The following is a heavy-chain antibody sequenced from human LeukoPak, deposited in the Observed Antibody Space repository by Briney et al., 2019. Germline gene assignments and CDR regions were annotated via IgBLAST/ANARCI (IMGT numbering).Heavy chain of an antibody. D-gene: IGHD3-22*01. CDR1: GYNFTTYW. V-gene: IGHV5-51*01. J-gene: IGHJ4*02. Sequence: GESLKISCKGSGYNFTTYWIGWVRQMPGKGLEWMGIIYPVDSKTRYSPSFQGQVTISADKSISTAYLQWSSLKASDTAMYYCARVNTAYFDYWGQGTLVTVSS. CDR3: ARVNTAYFDY. CDR2: IYPVDSKT.